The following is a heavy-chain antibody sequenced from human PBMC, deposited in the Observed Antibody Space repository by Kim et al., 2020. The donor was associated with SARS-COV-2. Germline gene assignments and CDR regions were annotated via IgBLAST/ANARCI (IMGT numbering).Heavy chain of an antibody. D-gene: IGHD3-16*02. CDR3: ARSYDYVWGSYRPDYGMDV. Sequence: SETLSLTCTVSGGSISSYYWSWIRQPPGKGLEWIGYIYYSGSTNYNPSLKSRVTISVDTSKNQFSLKLSSVTAADTAVYYCARSYDYVWGSYRPDYGMDVWGQGTTVTVSS. CDR2: IYYSGST. CDR1: GGSISSYY. J-gene: IGHJ6*02. V-gene: IGHV4-59*13.